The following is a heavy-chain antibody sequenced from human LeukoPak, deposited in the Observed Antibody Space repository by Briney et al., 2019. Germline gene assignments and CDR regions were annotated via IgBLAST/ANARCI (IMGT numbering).Heavy chain of an antibody. Sequence: GGSLRLSCAASGFTFDDYAMYWVRQAPGKGLELVSSVSWNGNHIGYADSVKGRFIISRDSAHNSLYLQMNSLRAEDTAVYYCAKGDTTWELPHDYWGQGTLVTVSS. CDR3: AKGDTTWELPHDY. D-gene: IGHD1-26*01. V-gene: IGHV3-9*01. CDR1: GFTFDDYA. J-gene: IGHJ4*02. CDR2: VSWNGNHI.